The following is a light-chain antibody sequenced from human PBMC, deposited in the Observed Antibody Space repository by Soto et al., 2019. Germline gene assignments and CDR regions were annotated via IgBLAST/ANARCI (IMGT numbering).Light chain of an antibody. CDR2: GAS. J-gene: IGKJ4*01. CDR3: QKYNNWPVT. V-gene: IGKV3-15*01. Sequence: EIVMTQSPATLSVSPGERATLSCRASQTISSNLAWYQQKPGQAPRLLIYGASTRATGFPARFSGSGSGTEFTLTISSLQSEDFAVYYCQKYNNWPVTFGPGTKVEIK. CDR1: QTISSN.